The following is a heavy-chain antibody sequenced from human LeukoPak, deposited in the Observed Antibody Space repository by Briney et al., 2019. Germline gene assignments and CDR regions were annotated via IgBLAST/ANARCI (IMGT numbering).Heavy chain of an antibody. CDR3: ARGSSGLHDY. Sequence: PSETLSLTCTVSGGSISSGSYYWSWIRQPAGKGLEWIGRIHTSGSTNYSPSLKSRVTMSVDTSKNQFSLKLSSVTAADTAVYYCARGSSGLHDYWGQGTLVTVSS. CDR1: GGSISSGSYY. V-gene: IGHV4-61*02. D-gene: IGHD6-6*01. CDR2: IHTSGST. J-gene: IGHJ4*02.